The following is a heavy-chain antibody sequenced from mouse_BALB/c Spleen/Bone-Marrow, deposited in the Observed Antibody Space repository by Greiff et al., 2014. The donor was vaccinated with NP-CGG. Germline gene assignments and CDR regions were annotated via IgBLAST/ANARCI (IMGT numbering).Heavy chain of an antibody. V-gene: IGHV3-6*02. CDR3: ASLLAY. CDR2: ISYDGSN. CDR1: GYSITSGYY. J-gene: IGHJ3*01. Sequence: EVQLVESGPGLVKPSQSLSLTCSVTGYSITSGYYWNWIRQFSGNKLEWMGFISYDGSNNYNPSLKNRISITRDTSENQFFLKLNSVTTEDTATYYCASLLAYWGQGTLVTVSA.